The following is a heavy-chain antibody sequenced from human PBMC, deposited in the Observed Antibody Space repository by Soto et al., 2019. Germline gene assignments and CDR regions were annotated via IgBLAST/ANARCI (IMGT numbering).Heavy chain of an antibody. CDR2: ISGGGGST. V-gene: IGHV3-23*01. CDR3: AKVVCTSNCYDY. J-gene: IGHJ4*02. D-gene: IGHD2-8*01. CDR1: GFTFSSYA. Sequence: PGGSLRLSCTASGFTFSSYAMSWVRQAPGKGLEWVSAISGGGGSTNYADSVKGRFTISRDNSKNTLYLQMNSLSAEDTAVYYCAKVVCTSNCYDYWGQGTLVTVSS.